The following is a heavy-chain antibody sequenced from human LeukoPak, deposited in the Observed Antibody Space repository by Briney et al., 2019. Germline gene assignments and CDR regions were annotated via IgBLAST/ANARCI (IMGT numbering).Heavy chain of an antibody. CDR3: ARRLAGTEDY. CDR1: GGFISSSSYY. J-gene: IGHJ4*02. Sequence: SETLSLTCTVSGGFISSSSYYWGRIRQPPGRGLEWIGSFYYSGSTYYNPSLRSRVTISVDTSKNQFSLRLSSVTATDTAVYYCARRLAGTEDYWGQGTLVTVSS. D-gene: IGHD6-13*01. V-gene: IGHV4-39*01. CDR2: FYYSGST.